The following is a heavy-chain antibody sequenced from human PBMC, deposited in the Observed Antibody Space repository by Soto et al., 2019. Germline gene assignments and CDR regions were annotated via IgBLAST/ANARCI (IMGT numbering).Heavy chain of an antibody. Sequence: ASVKVSCKASGFTFTSSAVQWVRQARGQRLEWIGWIVVGSGNTNYAQKFQERVTITRDMSTSTAYMELSSLRSEDTAVYYCAAGITIFGVAEPQIAFDIWGQGTMVTVSS. J-gene: IGHJ3*02. V-gene: IGHV1-58*01. CDR2: IVVGSGNT. D-gene: IGHD3-3*01. CDR3: AAGITIFGVAEPQIAFDI. CDR1: GFTFTSSA.